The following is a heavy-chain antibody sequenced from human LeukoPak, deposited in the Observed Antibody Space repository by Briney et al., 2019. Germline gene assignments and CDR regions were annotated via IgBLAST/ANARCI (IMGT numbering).Heavy chain of an antibody. CDR3: ARAWATRAYNNWFDP. D-gene: IGHD1-1*01. CDR1: GGSISSYY. V-gene: IGHV4-59*01. Sequence: SETLSLTCTVSGGSISSYYWSWIRQPPGKGLEWIGYIYYSGSTNYNPSLKSRVTISVDTSKNQFSLKLSSVTAADTAVYYCARAWATRAYNNWFDPWGQGTLVTVSS. J-gene: IGHJ5*02. CDR2: IYYSGST.